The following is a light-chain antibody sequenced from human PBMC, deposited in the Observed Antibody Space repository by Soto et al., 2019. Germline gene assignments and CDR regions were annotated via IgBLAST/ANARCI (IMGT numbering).Light chain of an antibody. J-gene: IGLJ1*01. CDR1: SSNIGSSF. CDR3: AAWAASLRGYV. CDR2: RNN. V-gene: IGLV1-47*01. Sequence: QRGRAQPPSTSGKPGQGFSISCSGSSSNIGSSFVYWYQQLPGTAPKLLIYRNNQRPSGVPDRFSGSKSGTSASLVISGLRSEDEADYYCAAWAASLRGYVFGTGTKVTVL.